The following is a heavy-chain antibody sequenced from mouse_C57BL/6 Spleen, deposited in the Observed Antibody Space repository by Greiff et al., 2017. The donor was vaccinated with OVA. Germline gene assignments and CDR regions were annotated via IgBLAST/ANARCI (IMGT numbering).Heavy chain of an antibody. CDR2: IHPNSGST. CDR3: ARKRGVITTVVDWYFDV. V-gene: IGHV1-64*01. Sequence: QVQLQQPGAELVKPGASVKLSCKASGYTFTSYWMHWVKQRPGQGLEWIGMIHPNSGSTNYNEKFKSKATLTVDKSSSTAYMQLSSLTSEDAAVYYCARKRGVITTVVDWYFDVWGTGTTVTVSS. D-gene: IGHD1-1*01. J-gene: IGHJ1*03. CDR1: GYTFTSYW.